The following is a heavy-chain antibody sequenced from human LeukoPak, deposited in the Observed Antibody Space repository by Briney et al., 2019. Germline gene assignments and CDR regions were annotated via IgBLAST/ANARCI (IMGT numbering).Heavy chain of an antibody. CDR3: ARVHGGDTNWFDP. J-gene: IGHJ5*02. CDR2: INPNSGGT. V-gene: IGHV1-2*04. Sequence: ASVKFSCNASGYTFTGYYMHWVRHAPGQGLEWKGWINPNSGGTNYALKFQGWVTITRDTSISTAYMELSRLRSDDTAVYYCARVHGGDTNWFDPWGQGTLVTVSS. D-gene: IGHD2-21*02. CDR1: GYTFTGYY.